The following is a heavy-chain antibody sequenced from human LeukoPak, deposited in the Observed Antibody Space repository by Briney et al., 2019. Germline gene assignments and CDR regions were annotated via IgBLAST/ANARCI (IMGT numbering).Heavy chain of an antibody. J-gene: IGHJ6*02. CDR2: MNPNSGNT. Sequence: ASVKVSCKASGYTFTSYDINWVRQATGQGLEWMGWMNPNSGNTGYAQKFQGRVTMTRNTSISTAYMELSSLRSEDTAVYYCARDQGTPYTVTYYYYGMDVWGQGTTVTVSS. CDR1: GYTFTSYD. V-gene: IGHV1-8*01. D-gene: IGHD4-17*01. CDR3: ARDQGTPYTVTYYYYGMDV.